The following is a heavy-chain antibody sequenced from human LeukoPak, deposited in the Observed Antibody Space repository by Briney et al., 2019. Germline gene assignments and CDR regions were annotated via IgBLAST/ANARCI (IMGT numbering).Heavy chain of an antibody. J-gene: IGHJ4*02. CDR2: ISYDGSNK. Sequence: GGSLRLSCAASGFIFSSYAMSWVRQAPGKGLEWVAVISYDGSNKYYADSVKGRFTISRDNSKNTLYLQMNSLRAEDTAVYYCARHFGTGDNFDYWGQGTLLIVSS. CDR1: GFIFSSYA. CDR3: ARHFGTGDNFDY. V-gene: IGHV3-30*03. D-gene: IGHD1-1*01.